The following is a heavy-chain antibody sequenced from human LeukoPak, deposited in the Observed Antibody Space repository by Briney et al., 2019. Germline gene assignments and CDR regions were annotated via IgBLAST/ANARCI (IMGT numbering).Heavy chain of an antibody. J-gene: IGHJ3*02. Sequence: ASVKVSCKASGGTFSSYAISWVRQAPGQGLEWMGGIIPIFGTANYAQKFQGRVTMTRNTSISTAYMELSSLRSEDTAVYYCARGINWWELLPNAFDIWGQGTMVTVSS. D-gene: IGHD1-26*01. CDR1: GGTFSSYA. CDR3: ARGINWWELLPNAFDI. CDR2: IIPIFGTA. V-gene: IGHV1-69*05.